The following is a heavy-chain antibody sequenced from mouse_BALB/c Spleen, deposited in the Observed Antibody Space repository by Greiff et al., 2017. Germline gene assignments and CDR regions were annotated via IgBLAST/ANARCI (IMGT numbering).Heavy chain of an antibody. CDR1: GFTFSSYA. V-gene: IGHV5-9-4*01. CDR3: AREGEAWYFDV. D-gene: IGHD3-2*02. Sequence: EVKLMESGGGLVKPGGSLKLSCAASGFTFSSYAMSWVRQSPEKRLEWVAEISSGGSYTYYPDTVTGRFTISRDNAKNTLYLEMSSLRSEDTAMYYCAREGEAWYFDVWGAGTTVTVSS. CDR2: ISSGGSYT. J-gene: IGHJ1*01.